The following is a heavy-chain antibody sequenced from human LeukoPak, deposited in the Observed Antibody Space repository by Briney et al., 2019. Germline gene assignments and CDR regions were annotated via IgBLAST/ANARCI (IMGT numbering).Heavy chain of an antibody. V-gene: IGHV5-51*01. CDR2: IFPGDSDT. Sequence: GESLKISCKGSGYSFTSYWIGWVRQMPGKGLEWMGIIFPGDSDTRYSPSFQGQVTISADKSISTAYLQWSSLKASDTAMFYCARLAPDDHGSGTYPWYFDLWGRGTLVTVSS. CDR1: GYSFTSYW. CDR3: ARLAPDDHGSGTYPWYFDL. D-gene: IGHD3-10*01. J-gene: IGHJ2*01.